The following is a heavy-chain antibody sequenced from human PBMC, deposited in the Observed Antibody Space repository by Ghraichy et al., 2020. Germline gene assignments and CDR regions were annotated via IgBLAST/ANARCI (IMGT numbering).Heavy chain of an antibody. CDR1: GFTFSSYW. Sequence: GGSLRLSCAASGFTFSSYWMSWVRQAPGKGLEWVANIKQDGSEKYYVDSVKGRFTISRDNAKNSLYLQMNSLRAEDTAVYYCARDEGYCSGGSCYPSYYYYGMDVWGQGTTVTVSS. V-gene: IGHV3-7*03. J-gene: IGHJ6*02. CDR3: ARDEGYCSGGSCYPSYYYYGMDV. D-gene: IGHD2-15*01. CDR2: IKQDGSEK.